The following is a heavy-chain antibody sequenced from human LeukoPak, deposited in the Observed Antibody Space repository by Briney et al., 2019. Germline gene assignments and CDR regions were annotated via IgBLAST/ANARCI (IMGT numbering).Heavy chain of an antibody. J-gene: IGHJ5*02. V-gene: IGHV5-51*04. CDR1: GYSFTSYW. Sequence: ESLKISCKGSGYSFTSYWIGWVRQMPGKGLEWMGIIYPGDSDTRYSPSFQGQVTISADKPISTAYLQWSSLKASDTAMYYCARLKRSSSWYDNWFDPWGQGTLVTVSS. CDR2: IYPGDSDT. CDR3: ARLKRSSSWYDNWFDP. D-gene: IGHD6-13*01.